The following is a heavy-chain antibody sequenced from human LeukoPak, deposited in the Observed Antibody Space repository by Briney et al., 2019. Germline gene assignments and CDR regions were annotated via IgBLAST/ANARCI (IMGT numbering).Heavy chain of an antibody. V-gene: IGHV3-53*01. D-gene: IGHD2-21*02. CDR2: IYSGTI. CDR3: AKEAYCGGDCYYYFDY. J-gene: IGHJ4*02. Sequence: GGSLRLSCTVSGFTVSSNSMSWVRQAPGKGLEWVSFIYSGTIHYSDSVKGRFTISRDNSKNTLYLQMNSLRAEDTAVYYCAKEAYCGGDCYYYFDYWGQGTLVTVSS. CDR1: GFTVSSNS.